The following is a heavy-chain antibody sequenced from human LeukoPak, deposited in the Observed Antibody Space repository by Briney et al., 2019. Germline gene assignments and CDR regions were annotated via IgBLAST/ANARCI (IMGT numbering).Heavy chain of an antibody. CDR1: GFTLSRLA. CDR3: LLQMTYGELSDPDF. Sequence: GGSLRLSCAASGFTLSRLAMHGVRQAPGKGLEWVSSSGIRSGTKYYPDSVMGRFTISRDSAMNSVSLQINSLRAEDTAVYYCLLQMTYGELSDPDFRGQGTLVTVSS. CDR2: SGIRSGTK. V-gene: IGHV3-21*01. D-gene: IGHD3-16*02. J-gene: IGHJ4*02.